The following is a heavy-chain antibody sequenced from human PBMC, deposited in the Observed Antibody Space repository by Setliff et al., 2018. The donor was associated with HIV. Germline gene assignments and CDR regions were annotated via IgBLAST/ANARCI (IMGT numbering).Heavy chain of an antibody. CDR2: IYYNGNA. V-gene: IGHV4-30-2*01. Sequence: SETLFLTCAVSGGSMRSSGYSWTWIRQAPGKGLEWVGYIYYNGNAYYNPSLKSRVTISVDRSKNQFSLKLSSVTAADTAVYYCARRGDFFYYAMDVWGQGTTVTVSS. CDR3: ARRGDFFYYAMDV. CDR1: GGSMRSSGYS. J-gene: IGHJ6*02.